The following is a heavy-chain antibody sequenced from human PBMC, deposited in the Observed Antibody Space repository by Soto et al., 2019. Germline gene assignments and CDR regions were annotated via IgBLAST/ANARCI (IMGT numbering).Heavy chain of an antibody. D-gene: IGHD3-10*01. V-gene: IGHV3-30*18. CDR3: AKGEYFYGSGSPYYGMDV. J-gene: IGHJ6*02. CDR2: ISYDGSNK. CDR1: GSTFGTLG. Sequence: QVQLVESGEAVVQPGWSRGLSCEAPGSTFGTLGLHWVARVPGKGREWGAVISYDGSNKYYADSVKGRFTISRDNSKNTLYLQMNSLRAEDTAVYYCAKGEYFYGSGSPYYGMDVWGQGTTVTVSS.